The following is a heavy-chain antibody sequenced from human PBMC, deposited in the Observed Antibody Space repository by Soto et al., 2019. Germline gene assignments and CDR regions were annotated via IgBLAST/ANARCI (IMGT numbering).Heavy chain of an antibody. CDR2: INHSGGT. J-gene: IGHJ4*02. CDR3: ARGGYCTGRNCYPRWGVDY. CDR1: GGSFSDYY. Sequence: QVQLQQWGAGLLKPSETLSLTCAVYGGSFSDYYWSWIRQPPGKGLEWIGEINHSGGTNYNPSLKSRVTISVDTCKNQFSLKLSSVTAADTAVYYCARGGYCTGRNCYPRWGVDYWAQGTLVTVSS. D-gene: IGHD2-15*01. V-gene: IGHV4-34*01.